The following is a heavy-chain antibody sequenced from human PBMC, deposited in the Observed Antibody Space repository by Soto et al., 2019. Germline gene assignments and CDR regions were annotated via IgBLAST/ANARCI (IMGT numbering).Heavy chain of an antibody. J-gene: IGHJ5*02. V-gene: IGHV4-59*08. Sequence: QVQLQESGPGLVKPSETLSLTCTVSGGSISSYYWSWIRQPPGKGLEWFGFIYYSGSTNYNPSLKSRVTISVDTSKNQFSLKLSSVSAADTAVYYCARQMIYCTNGVCYNNWFDPWGQGTLVTVSS. CDR2: IYYSGST. D-gene: IGHD2-8*01. CDR3: ARQMIYCTNGVCYNNWFDP. CDR1: GGSISSYY.